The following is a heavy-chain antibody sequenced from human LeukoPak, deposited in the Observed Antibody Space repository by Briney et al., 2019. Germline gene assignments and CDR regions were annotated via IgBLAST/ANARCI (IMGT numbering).Heavy chain of an antibody. CDR2: IYYSRST. D-gene: IGHD3-22*01. V-gene: IGHV4-59*01. CDR3: ARVTGYIVEDYFDY. CDR1: GDSISSYY. Sequence: SETLSLTCSVSGDSISSYYWSSIRQPPGKGLEWIGYIYYSRSTNYNPSLKSRVTISVDTAKNQFSLRLSCVTAADTAVYYCARVTGYIVEDYFDYWGEGTLVTVSS. J-gene: IGHJ4*02.